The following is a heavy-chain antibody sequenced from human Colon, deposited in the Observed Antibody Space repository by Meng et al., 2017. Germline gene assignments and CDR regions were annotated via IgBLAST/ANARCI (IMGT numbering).Heavy chain of an antibody. CDR3: AREGGYDLKWFDP. Sequence: QVQLQESGPGLVKPSETLSLTCTVSGASITSNYWSWSRQPPGKGLEWIGNIYFSGSTTSNHSLKSRVTISVDTSRNQFSLNLRSVTAADTAVYYCAREGGYDLKWFDPWGQGTLVTVSS. V-gene: IGHV4-59*12. CDR2: IYFSGST. CDR1: GASITSNY. J-gene: IGHJ5*02. D-gene: IGHD5-12*01.